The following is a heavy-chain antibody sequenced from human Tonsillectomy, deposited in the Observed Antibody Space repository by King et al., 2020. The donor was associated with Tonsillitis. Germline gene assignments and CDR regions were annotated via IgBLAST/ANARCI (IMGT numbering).Heavy chain of an antibody. CDR2: IYSGDSDN. J-gene: IGHJ6*03. CDR3: ARLDYYYYYMDV. Sequence: VQLVQSGAEVEQPGESLKISCKGSGYRFTTYWIGWVRQIPGKGLEWVGIIYSGDSDNRYSPSFQGQVTISADQSIITAYLQWSSLKASDTAMYYCARLDYYYYYMDVWGKGTTVTVSS. CDR1: GYRFTTYW. V-gene: IGHV5-51*01.